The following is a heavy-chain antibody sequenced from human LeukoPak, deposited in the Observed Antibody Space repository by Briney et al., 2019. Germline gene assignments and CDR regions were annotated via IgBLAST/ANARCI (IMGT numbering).Heavy chain of an antibody. V-gene: IGHV3-48*01. CDR3: ASAYDILTGYYNDY. J-gene: IGHJ4*02. CDR1: GFTFNSYS. D-gene: IGHD3-9*01. CDR2: ISSSSSTT. Sequence: GGSLRLSCAASGFTFNSYSMNWVRQAPGKGLEWVSYISSSSSTTYYADSVKGRFTISRDNAKNSLYLQMNSLRAEDTAVYYCASAYDILTGYYNDYWGQGTLVTVSS.